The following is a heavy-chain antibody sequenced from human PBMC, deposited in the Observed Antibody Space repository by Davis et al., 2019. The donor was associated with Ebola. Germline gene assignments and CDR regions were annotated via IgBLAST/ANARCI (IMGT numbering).Heavy chain of an antibody. Sequence: GESLKISCAASGFTFSSYGMHWVRQAPGKGLEWVAVIWYDGSNKYYADSVKGRFTISRDNAKNTLYLQMNSLRAEDTAVYYWAKDEPSTYYYGMDVWGQGTTVTVSS. D-gene: IGHD1-14*01. V-gene: IGHV3-33*03. J-gene: IGHJ6*02. CDR2: IWYDGSNK. CDR3: AKDEPSTYYYGMDV. CDR1: GFTFSSYG.